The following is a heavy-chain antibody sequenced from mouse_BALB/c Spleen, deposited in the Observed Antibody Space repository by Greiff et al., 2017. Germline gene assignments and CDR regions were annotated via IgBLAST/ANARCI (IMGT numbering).Heavy chain of an antibody. CDR1: GYTFTSYV. CDR3: ARGATTVAWFAY. CDR2: INPYNDGT. V-gene: IGHV1-14*01. D-gene: IGHD3-1*01. Sequence: VHVKQFGPELVKPGASVKMSCKASGYTFTSYVMHWVKQKPGQGLEWIGYINPYNDGTKYNEKFKGKATLTSDKSSSTAYMELSSLTSEDSAVYYCARGATTVAWFAYWGQGTLVTVSA. J-gene: IGHJ3*01.